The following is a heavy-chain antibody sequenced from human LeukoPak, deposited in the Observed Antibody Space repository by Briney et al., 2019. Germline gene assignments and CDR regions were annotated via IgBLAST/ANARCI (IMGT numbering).Heavy chain of an antibody. CDR1: GFTFRNYW. J-gene: IGHJ6*02. CDR2: IKEDGSET. V-gene: IGHV3-7*03. CDR3: ARNNGMDV. Sequence: PGGSLRLCCEASGFTFRNYWMIWVRQAPGKGLERVANIKEDGSETYYVDSVKDRFTISRDNTKNSLYLQMNSLRAEDTALYHCARNNGMDVWGQGTTVIVSS.